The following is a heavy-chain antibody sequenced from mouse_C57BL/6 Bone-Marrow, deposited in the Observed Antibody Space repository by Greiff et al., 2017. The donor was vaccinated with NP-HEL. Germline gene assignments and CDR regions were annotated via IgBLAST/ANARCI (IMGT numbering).Heavy chain of an antibody. Sequence: VKLVESGAELVKPGASVKLSCKASGYTFTEYTIHWVKQRSGQGLEWIGWFYPGSGSIKYNEKFKDKATLTADKSSSTVYMELSRLTSEDSAVYFCARHEDPANWDWYFDVWGTGTTVTVSS. J-gene: IGHJ1*03. V-gene: IGHV1-62-2*01. CDR3: ARHEDPANWDWYFDV. CDR2: FYPGSGSI. CDR1: GYTFTEYT. D-gene: IGHD4-1*01.